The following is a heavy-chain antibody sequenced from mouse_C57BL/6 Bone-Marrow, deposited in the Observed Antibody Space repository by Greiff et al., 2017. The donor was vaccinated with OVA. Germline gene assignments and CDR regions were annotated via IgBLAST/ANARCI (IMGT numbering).Heavy chain of an antibody. CDR1: GFSLTSYG. J-gene: IGHJ3*01. CDR3: ARLGRGFAY. Sequence: VQLKESGPGLVAPSQSLSITCTVSGFSLTSYGVDWVRQSPGKGLAWLGVIWGVGSTNYNSAPKSRLSIIKDNSKIHVFLKMNDLKTDDTAMYYCARLGRGFAYWGQGTLVTVSA. V-gene: IGHV2-6*01. CDR2: IWGVGST.